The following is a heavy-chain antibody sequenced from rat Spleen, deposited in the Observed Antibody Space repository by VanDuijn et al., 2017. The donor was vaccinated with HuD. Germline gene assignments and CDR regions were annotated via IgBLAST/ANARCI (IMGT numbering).Heavy chain of an antibody. V-gene: IGHV5S10*01. J-gene: IGHJ2*01. CDR2: IIYDGTRT. CDR1: GFTFGDYN. Sequence: EVQLVESGGGLVQPGGSLKLSCAASGFTFGDYNMAWVRQAPKKGLEWVATIIYDGTRTFYRDSVKGRFTISRDNAKSTLYLQMDSLRSEDTATYYCTTTWNFDYWGQGVMVTVSS. CDR3: TTTWNFDY.